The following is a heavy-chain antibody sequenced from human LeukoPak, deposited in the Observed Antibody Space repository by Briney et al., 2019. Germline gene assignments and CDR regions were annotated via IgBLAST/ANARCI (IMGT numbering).Heavy chain of an antibody. Sequence: PSETLSPTCAVYGGSFSGYYWSWIRQPPGKGLEWIGEINHSGSTNYNPSLKSRVTISVDTSKNQFSLKLSSVTAADTAVYYCARGIDCSSTSCLYCSGGSCYPYFDYWGQGTLVTVSS. J-gene: IGHJ4*02. CDR1: GGSFSGYY. V-gene: IGHV4-34*01. CDR3: ARGIDCSSTSCLYCSGGSCYPYFDY. D-gene: IGHD2-15*01. CDR2: INHSGST.